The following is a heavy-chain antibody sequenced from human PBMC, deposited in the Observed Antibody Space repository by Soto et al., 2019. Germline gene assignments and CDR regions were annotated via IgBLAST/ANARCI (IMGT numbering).Heavy chain of an antibody. Sequence: ESGGGVVQPGRSLRLSCAASGFTFSSYAMHWVRQAPGKGLEWVAVISYDGSNKYYADSVKGRFTISRDNSKNTLYLQMNSLRAEDTAVYYCASGGDIVVVPAAPWGQGTLVTVSS. D-gene: IGHD2-2*01. J-gene: IGHJ5*02. CDR3: ASGGDIVVVPAAP. CDR2: ISYDGSNK. CDR1: GFTFSSYA. V-gene: IGHV3-30-3*01.